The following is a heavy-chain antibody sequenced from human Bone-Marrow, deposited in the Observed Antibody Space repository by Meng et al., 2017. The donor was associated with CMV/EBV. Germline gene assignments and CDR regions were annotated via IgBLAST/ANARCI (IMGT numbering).Heavy chain of an antibody. V-gene: IGHV3-74*01. CDR1: GFTFSSYW. Sequence: GESLKISCAASGFTFSSYWMHWVRQAPGKGLVWVSRINSDGSSTSYADSVKGRFTISRDNAKNTLYLQMNSLRAEDTAVYYCASENSITIFGVVTNYGMDVWGQGTTVTAP. J-gene: IGHJ6*02. CDR2: INSDGSST. D-gene: IGHD3-3*01. CDR3: ASENSITIFGVVTNYGMDV.